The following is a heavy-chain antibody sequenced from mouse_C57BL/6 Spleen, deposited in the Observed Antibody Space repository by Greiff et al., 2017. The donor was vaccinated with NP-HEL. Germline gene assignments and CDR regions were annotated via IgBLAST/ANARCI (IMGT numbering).Heavy chain of an antibody. D-gene: IGHD1-1*01. CDR3: TRDYYGSSGY. V-gene: IGHV1-15*01. CDR1: GYTFTDYE. CDR2: IDPETGGT. J-gene: IGHJ2*01. Sequence: VQLQQSGAELVRPGASVTLSCKASGYTFTDYEMHWVKQTPVHGLEWIGAIDPETGGTAYNQKFKGKAIQTADKSSSTAYMELRSLTSEDSAVYYCTRDYYGSSGYWGQGTTLTVSS.